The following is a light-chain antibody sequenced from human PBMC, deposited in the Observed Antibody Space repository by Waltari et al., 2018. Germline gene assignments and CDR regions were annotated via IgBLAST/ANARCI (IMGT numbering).Light chain of an antibody. Sequence: QPALTQPASVSGSPGQSITIPCTGTSSVVGGSNYVSWYQHHPGKPPRLMIYDVTNRPSGVSKRFSGSKSDNTASLAISGLQAEDEAEYYCSSYTSGSIEVFGGGTKLTVL. V-gene: IGLV2-14*03. CDR3: SSYTSGSIEV. J-gene: IGLJ2*01. CDR1: SSVVGGSNY. CDR2: DVT.